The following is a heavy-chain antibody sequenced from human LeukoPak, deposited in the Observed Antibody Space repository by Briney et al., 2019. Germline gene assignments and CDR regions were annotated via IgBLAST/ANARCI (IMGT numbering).Heavy chain of an antibody. J-gene: IGHJ4*02. CDR2: INWNGGST. CDR1: GFTFRSYA. Sequence: RPGGSLRLSCAASGFTFRSYAMNWVRQAPGKGLEWVSGINWNGGSTGYADSVKGRFTISRDNAKNSLYLQMNSLRAEDTALYYCARDHRLSTSWIQLWSYFDYWGQGTLVTVSS. CDR3: ARDHRLSTSWIQLWSYFDY. V-gene: IGHV3-20*04. D-gene: IGHD5-18*01.